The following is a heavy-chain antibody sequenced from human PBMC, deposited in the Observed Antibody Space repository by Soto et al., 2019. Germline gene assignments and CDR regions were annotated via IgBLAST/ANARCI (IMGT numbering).Heavy chain of an antibody. D-gene: IGHD2-15*01. J-gene: IGHJ1*01. CDR2: ISSNGGST. CDR3: VKGFYLKGEGPDGSYF. Sequence: RRDSRAGSAVTFRRHVIIGFRPAPEKKLEWVSGISSNGGSTYYADSVKGRFTISRDNSKNPLYLQMNSLRAEDTARYYCVKGFYLKGEGPDGSYF. V-gene: IGHV3-23*01. CDR1: AVTFRRHV.